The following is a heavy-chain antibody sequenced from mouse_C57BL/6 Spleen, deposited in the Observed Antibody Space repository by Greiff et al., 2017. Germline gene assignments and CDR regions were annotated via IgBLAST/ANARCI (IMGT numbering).Heavy chain of an antibody. J-gene: IGHJ1*03. CDR3: TKAIYYYGSRYFDV. D-gene: IGHD1-1*01. CDR1: GFNIKDDY. Sequence: EVQLVESGAELVRPGASVKLSCTASGFNIKDDYMHWVKQRPEQGLEWIGWIDPENGDTEYASKFQGKATITADTSSNTAYLQLSSLTSEDTAVYYCTKAIYYYGSRYFDVWGTGTTVTVSS. CDR2: IDPENGDT. V-gene: IGHV14-4*01.